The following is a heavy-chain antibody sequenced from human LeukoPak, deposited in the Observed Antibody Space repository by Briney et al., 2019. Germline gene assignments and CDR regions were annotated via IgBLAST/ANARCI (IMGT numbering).Heavy chain of an antibody. V-gene: IGHV3-30-3*01. D-gene: IGHD3-22*01. J-gene: IGHJ4*02. CDR1: GFTFSSYA. CDR3: ARGDVLLPYYYGSSGYYVFDY. Sequence: GRSLRLSCAASGFTFSSYAMHWVRQAPGKGLEWVAVISYDGSNKYYADSVKGRFTISRDNSKNTLYLQMNSLRAEDTAVYYCARGDVLLPYYYGSSGYYVFDYWGQGTLVTVSS. CDR2: ISYDGSNK.